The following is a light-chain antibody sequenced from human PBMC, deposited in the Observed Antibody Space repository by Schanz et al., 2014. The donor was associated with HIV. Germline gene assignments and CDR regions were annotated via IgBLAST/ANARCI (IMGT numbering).Light chain of an antibody. V-gene: IGKV1-8*01. CDR3: QQSDTFPYT. Sequence: AIRITQSPSSLSASTGDRVTITCRASQGISSYVAWYQQKPGKAPKLLISAASTLQSGVPSRFSASGSGTDFTLTISDLQPDDFATYYCQQSDTFPYTFGQGTKLEIK. CDR2: AAS. J-gene: IGKJ2*01. CDR1: QGISSY.